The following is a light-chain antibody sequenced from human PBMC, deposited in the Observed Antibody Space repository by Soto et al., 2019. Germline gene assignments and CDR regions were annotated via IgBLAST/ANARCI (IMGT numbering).Light chain of an antibody. Sequence: QSVLTQPPSVSGAPGQRVTISCTGSSSNIGAGYDVHWYQQLPGTAPKLLIYGNSNRPSGVPDRFSGSKSGTSASLAITGLQAEDEADYYCQSYDSILSGRGGVFGGGTQLTVL. CDR1: SSNIGAGYD. CDR2: GNS. CDR3: QSYDSILSGRGGV. V-gene: IGLV1-40*01. J-gene: IGLJ2*01.